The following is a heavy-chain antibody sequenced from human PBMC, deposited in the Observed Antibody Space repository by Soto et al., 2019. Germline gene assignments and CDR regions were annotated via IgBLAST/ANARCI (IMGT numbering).Heavy chain of an antibody. CDR1: GYTFTSYD. V-gene: IGHV1-8*01. J-gene: IGHJ6*03. D-gene: IGHD4-4*01. Sequence: ASVKVSCKASGYTFTSYDINWVRQATGQGLEWMGWMNPNSGNTGYAQKFQGRVTMTRNTSISTAYMELSSLRSEDTAVYYCARGGSNGTTFWYYYYYYMDVWGKGTTVTVSS. CDR2: MNPNSGNT. CDR3: ARGGSNGTTFWYYYYYYMDV.